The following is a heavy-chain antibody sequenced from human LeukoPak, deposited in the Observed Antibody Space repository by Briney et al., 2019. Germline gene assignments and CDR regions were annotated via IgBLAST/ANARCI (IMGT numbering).Heavy chain of an antibody. CDR1: GYTFTGYY. Sequence: ASVKVSCKASGYTFTGYYMHWVRQAPGQGLEWMGWINPKSGGTNYAQKFQGRVTMTRDTSISTAYMELSSLRSEDTAVYYCAREGDGYNYVIYFDYWGQGTLVTVSS. CDR2: INPKSGGT. J-gene: IGHJ4*02. D-gene: IGHD5-12*01. V-gene: IGHV1-2*02. CDR3: AREGDGYNYVIYFDY.